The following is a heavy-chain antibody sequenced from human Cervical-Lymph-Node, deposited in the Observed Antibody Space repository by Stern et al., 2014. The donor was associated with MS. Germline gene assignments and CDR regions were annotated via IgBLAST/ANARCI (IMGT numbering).Heavy chain of an antibody. J-gene: IGHJ4*02. Sequence: VQLVESGGGLVQPGGSLRLSCAASGFTVSSNYMSWVRQAPGQGLEWVSVIYSGGSTYYADSVKGRFTISRDNSKNTLYLQMNSLRAEDTAVYYCARDSRTMVRGVIFDYWGQGTLVTVSS. D-gene: IGHD3-10*01. CDR1: GFTVSSNY. CDR3: ARDSRTMVRGVIFDY. CDR2: IYSGGST. V-gene: IGHV3-66*01.